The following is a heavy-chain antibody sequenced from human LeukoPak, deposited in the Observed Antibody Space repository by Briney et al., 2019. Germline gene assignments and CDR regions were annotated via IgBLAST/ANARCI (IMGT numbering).Heavy chain of an antibody. CDR3: ARGHDSSGWYFDC. CDR1: GGSFSGYY. CDR2: INHSGST. V-gene: IGHV4-34*01. D-gene: IGHD6-19*01. J-gene: IGHJ4*02. Sequence: SETLSLTCAVYGGSFSGYYWSWIRQPPGKGLEWIGEINHSGSTNYNPSLKSRVTISVGTSKNQFSLKLSSVTAADTAVYYCARGHDSSGWYFDCWGQGTLVTVSS.